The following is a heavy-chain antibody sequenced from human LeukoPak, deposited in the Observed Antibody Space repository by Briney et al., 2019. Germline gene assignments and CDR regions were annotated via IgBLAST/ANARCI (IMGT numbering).Heavy chain of an antibody. D-gene: IGHD4-23*01. CDR1: GGTFSSYA. CDR3: ARDPTTVVIHYFDY. V-gene: IGHV1-69*04. CDR2: ITPILGIA. Sequence: SVKVSCKASGGTFSSYAISWVRQAPGQGLEWMGRITPILGIANYAQKFQGRVTITADKSTSTGYMELSSLRSEDTAVYYCARDPTTVVIHYFDYWGQGTLVTVSS. J-gene: IGHJ4*02.